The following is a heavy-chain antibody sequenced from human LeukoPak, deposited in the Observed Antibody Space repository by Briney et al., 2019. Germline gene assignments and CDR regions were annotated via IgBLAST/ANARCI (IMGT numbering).Heavy chain of an antibody. Sequence: PGGSLRLSCAASGFTFSNAWMSWVRQAPGKGLEWVGRIKSKTDGGTTDYAAPVKGRFTISRDDSKNTLYLQMNSLKTEDTAVYYCTPDILTGSLGMDVWGQGTTVTVSS. CDR2: IKSKTDGGTT. CDR3: TPDILTGSLGMDV. V-gene: IGHV3-15*01. J-gene: IGHJ6*02. D-gene: IGHD3-9*01. CDR1: GFTFSNAW.